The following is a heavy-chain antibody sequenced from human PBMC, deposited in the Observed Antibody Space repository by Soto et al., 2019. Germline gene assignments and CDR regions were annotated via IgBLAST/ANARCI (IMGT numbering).Heavy chain of an antibody. V-gene: IGHV1-18*03. Sequence: QVQLVQSGAEVKKPGASVKVSCKASGYTFTSYGISWVRQAPGQGLEWMGWISAYNGNTNYAQKLQGRVTMTTDTSTSTAYMELRSLRSDDMAVYYCARASITSFGVVIKYYYYDGMDVWGQGTTVTVSS. CDR3: ARASITSFGVVIKYYYYDGMDV. CDR1: GYTFTSYG. J-gene: IGHJ6*02. D-gene: IGHD3-3*01. CDR2: ISAYNGNT.